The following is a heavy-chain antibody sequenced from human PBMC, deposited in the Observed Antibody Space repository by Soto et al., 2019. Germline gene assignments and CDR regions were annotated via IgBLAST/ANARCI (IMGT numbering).Heavy chain of an antibody. CDR3: ARDSYSSATH. CDR1: GLPFGDNW. CDR2: ISNAGSDT. J-gene: IGHJ4*01. Sequence: EVQLVESGGGLVQPGGSLRLSCAASGLPFGDNWMHWVRQAPGKGLVWVSRISNAGSDTTYADSVRGRFTVTRDNAKNTLYLQMNSLRAEDTAVYYCARDSYSSATHWGHGTLVTVSS. V-gene: IGHV3-74*01. D-gene: IGHD4-4*01.